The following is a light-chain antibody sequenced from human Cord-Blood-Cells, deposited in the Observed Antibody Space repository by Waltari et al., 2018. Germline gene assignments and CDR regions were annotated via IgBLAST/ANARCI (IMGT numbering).Light chain of an antibody. CDR2: DVS. CDR1: SSDVGGYTY. Sequence: QSALTQPRSVSGSPGQSVTISCTGTSSDVGGYTYVSWYHQHPGKAPKLMIYDVSKRPSGVPDRFSGSKSGNTASLTISGLQAEDEADYYCCSYAGSSWVFGGGTKLTVL. V-gene: IGLV2-11*01. CDR3: CSYAGSSWV. J-gene: IGLJ3*02.